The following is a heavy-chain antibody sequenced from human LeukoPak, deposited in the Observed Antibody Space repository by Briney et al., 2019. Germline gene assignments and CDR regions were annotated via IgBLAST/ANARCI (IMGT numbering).Heavy chain of an antibody. Sequence: ASVKVSCKASGGTFSSYAISWVRQAPGQGLEWMGGIIPIFGTANYAQKFQGRVTITADESTSTAYMELSRLRSDDTAVYYCAGTQGGDWFDPWGQGTLVTVSS. D-gene: IGHD3-16*01. CDR2: IIPIFGTA. CDR3: AGTQGGDWFDP. CDR1: GGTFSSYA. V-gene: IGHV1-69*13. J-gene: IGHJ5*02.